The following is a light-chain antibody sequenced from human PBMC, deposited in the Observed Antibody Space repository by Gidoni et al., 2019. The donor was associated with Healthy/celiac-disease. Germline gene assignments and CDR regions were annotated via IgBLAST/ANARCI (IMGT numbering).Light chain of an antibody. Sequence: EFLLTQYPGTLSLSPGERATLSCRASQSVSSSYLAWYQQKPGQAPRLLIYGASSRATGIPDSFSGSGSGTDFTLTISRLEPEDFAVYYCQQYGSSPLTFGGGTKVEIK. V-gene: IGKV3-20*01. CDR2: GAS. CDR3: QQYGSSPLT. CDR1: QSVSSSY. J-gene: IGKJ4*01.